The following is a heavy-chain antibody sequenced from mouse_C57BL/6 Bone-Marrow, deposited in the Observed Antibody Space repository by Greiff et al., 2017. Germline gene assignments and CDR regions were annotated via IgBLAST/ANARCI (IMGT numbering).Heavy chain of an antibody. V-gene: IGHV1-80*01. D-gene: IGHD1-1*01. Sequence: LMESGAELVKPGASVKISCKASGYAFSSYWMNWVKQRPGKGLEWIGQIYPGDGDTNYNGKFKGKATLTADKSSSTAYMQLSSLTSEDSAVYFCARGDYYGSSPYYFDYWGQGTTLTVSS. J-gene: IGHJ2*01. CDR2: IYPGDGDT. CDR3: ARGDYYGSSPYYFDY. CDR1: GYAFSSYW.